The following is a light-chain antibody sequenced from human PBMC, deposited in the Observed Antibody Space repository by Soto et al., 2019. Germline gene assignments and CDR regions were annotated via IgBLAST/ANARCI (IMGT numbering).Light chain of an antibody. V-gene: IGKV3-15*01. J-gene: IGKJ1*01. CDR3: QQYNNWPPVT. CDR1: QSVSSN. CDR2: GAS. Sequence: EIVMTQSPATLSVSPWERATLSCRASQSVSSNLAWYQQKPGQAPRLLIYGASTRATGIPDRFSGSGSGTEFTLTISSLQSEDFAVYYCQQYNNWPPVTFGQGTKVEIK.